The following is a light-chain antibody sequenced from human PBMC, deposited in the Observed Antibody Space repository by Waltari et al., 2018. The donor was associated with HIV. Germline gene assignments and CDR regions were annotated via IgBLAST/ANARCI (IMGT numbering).Light chain of an antibody. CDR2: DVN. J-gene: IGLJ1*01. CDR3: CSYAGSNTFYV. Sequence: QSALTQPRSVSGSPGQTVTLSCRGTSRDIGGSNYVSWYQQHPAEAPRLMIYDVNKRPSGVPDRFSGSKSGNTASLTISGLQAEDEADYYCCSYAGSNTFYVFGTGTEVTVL. CDR1: SRDIGGSNY. V-gene: IGLV2-11*01.